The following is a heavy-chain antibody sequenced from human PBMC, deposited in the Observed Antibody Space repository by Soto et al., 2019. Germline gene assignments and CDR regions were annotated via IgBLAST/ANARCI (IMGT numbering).Heavy chain of an antibody. CDR1: GFTFRSYA. J-gene: IGHJ4*02. Sequence: LRLSCAASGFTFRSYAMNWVRQAPGKGLQWVSGISGSGGSTYYADSVKGRFTISRDNSKNTLYLQMNSLRAEDTAVYYCAKSPAATQGIIDSWGQGTLVTVSS. CDR3: AKSPAATQGIIDS. V-gene: IGHV3-23*01. CDR2: ISGSGGST. D-gene: IGHD2-2*01.